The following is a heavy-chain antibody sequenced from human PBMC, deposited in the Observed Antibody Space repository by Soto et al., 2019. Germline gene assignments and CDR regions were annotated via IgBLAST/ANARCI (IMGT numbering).Heavy chain of an antibody. CDR2: ISPSGDTT. D-gene: IGHD2-21*02. CDR1: GFTFTAYD. J-gene: IGHJ4*02. V-gene: IGHV3-23*01. Sequence: GGSLRLSCATSGFTFTAYDLTWVRQAPGKGLDWVSGISPSGDTTYYADSVKGRFTISRDNSKTVLYLQMNSLRAEDTAVYYCALKGTANPFYWGQGTLVTVSS. CDR3: ALKGTANPFY.